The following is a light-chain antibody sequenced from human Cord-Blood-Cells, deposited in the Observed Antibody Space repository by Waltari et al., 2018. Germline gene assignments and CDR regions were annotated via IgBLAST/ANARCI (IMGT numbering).Light chain of an antibody. V-gene: IGLV4-69*01. J-gene: IGLJ3*02. CDR2: LNSDGSH. CDR1: SGHSSYA. Sequence: QLVLTHSPSASASLGASVKLTCTLSSGHSSYAIAWHPQQPEKGPRYLMKLNSDGSHSKGDGIPDRFSGSSSGAERYLTISSLQSEDEADYYCQTWGTGIWVFGGGTKLTVL. CDR3: QTWGTGIWV.